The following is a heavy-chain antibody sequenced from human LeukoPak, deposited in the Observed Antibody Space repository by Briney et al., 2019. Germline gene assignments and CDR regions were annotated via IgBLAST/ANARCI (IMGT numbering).Heavy chain of an antibody. J-gene: IGHJ3*02. V-gene: IGHV4-39*01. CDR1: GGSISSSSYY. Sequence: SETLSLTCTVSGGSISSSSYYWGWIRQPPGKGLEWFGGFYYIGSTYYNPSLKSRVTISVDTSKNQFSLKLSSVTAADTAVYYCARHSADHFKGPEGGIQCGAFDIWGQGTMVTVSS. CDR3: ARHSADHFKGPEGGIQCGAFDI. D-gene: IGHD3-3*02. CDR2: FYYIGST.